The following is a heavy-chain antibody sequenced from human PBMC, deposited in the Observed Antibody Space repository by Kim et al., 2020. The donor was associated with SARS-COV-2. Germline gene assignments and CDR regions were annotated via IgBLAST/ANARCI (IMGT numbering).Heavy chain of an antibody. V-gene: IGHV4-30-2*04. Sequence: STYYNPALKGRVTISVDTSKNQFSLKLSSVTAADTAVYYCARSLGGNLDYWGQGTLVTVSS. D-gene: IGHD2-15*01. CDR2: ST. CDR3: ARSLGGNLDY. J-gene: IGHJ4*02.